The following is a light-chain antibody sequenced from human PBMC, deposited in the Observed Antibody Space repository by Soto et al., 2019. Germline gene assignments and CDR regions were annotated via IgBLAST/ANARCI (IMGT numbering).Light chain of an antibody. CDR1: QSVSSY. J-gene: IGKJ5*01. V-gene: IGKV3-11*01. CDR3: QHRSNWPPST. CDR2: DAS. Sequence: EIVLTQSPATLSLSPGERATLSCRASQSVSSYLAWYQQKPGQAPRLLIYDASNRATGIPARFSGSGSGTDFTLTISSLEPEDVAVYYCQHRSNWPPSTFGQGTRLEIK.